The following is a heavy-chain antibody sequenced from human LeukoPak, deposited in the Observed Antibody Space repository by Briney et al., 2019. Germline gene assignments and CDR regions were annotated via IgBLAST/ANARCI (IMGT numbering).Heavy chain of an antibody. CDR1: GFTFSSYA. Sequence: GSLRLSCAASGFTFSSYAMSWVRQAPGKGLEWIGEINHSGSTNYNPSLKSRVTISVDTSKNQFSLKLSSVTAADTAVYYCARGRAYSGYDFDYWGQGTLVTVSS. V-gene: IGHV4-34*01. CDR3: ARGRAYSGYDFDY. CDR2: INHSGST. D-gene: IGHD5-12*01. J-gene: IGHJ4*02.